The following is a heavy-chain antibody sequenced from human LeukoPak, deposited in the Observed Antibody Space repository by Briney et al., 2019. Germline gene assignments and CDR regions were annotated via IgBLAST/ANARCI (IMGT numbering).Heavy chain of an antibody. D-gene: IGHD3-22*01. CDR1: GFTFSSYS. CDR3: ARVPHYYDSSGYSSDY. J-gene: IGHJ4*02. CDR2: ISSSSSYI. Sequence: PGGSLRLSCAASGFTFSSYSMNWVRQAPGKGLEWVSSISSSSSYIYYADSVKGRFTISRDNAKNSLYLQMNSLRAEDTAVYYCARVPHYYDSSGYSSDYWGQGTLVTVSS. V-gene: IGHV3-21*01.